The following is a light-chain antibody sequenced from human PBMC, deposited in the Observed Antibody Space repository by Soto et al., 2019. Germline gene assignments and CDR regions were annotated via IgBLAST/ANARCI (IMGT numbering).Light chain of an antibody. V-gene: IGKV3D-15*01. Sequence: GMSQSPATLSVSPGDRATLYCSASQSVSYNLAWYQQKPGQAPRLLIYDASTRATGIPARFSGSASGTEFTLTISSLLSEDFAVYYCQQYNNWPLTFGGGTKVDIK. CDR2: DAS. CDR1: QSVSYN. J-gene: IGKJ4*01. CDR3: QQYNNWPLT.